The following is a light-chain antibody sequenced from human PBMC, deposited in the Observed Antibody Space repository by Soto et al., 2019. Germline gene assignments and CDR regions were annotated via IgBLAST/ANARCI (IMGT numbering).Light chain of an antibody. J-gene: IGKJ4*01. Sequence: ETVLTQSPATLSLSPWERATLSCRASQSAGNYLAWYQQKPGQAPRLLIYDTSIRATGISARFSGSGSGTDFTLTISSLEPEDFAVYYCQHRSSWPLTFGGGTKVDIK. CDR1: QSAGNY. CDR2: DTS. CDR3: QHRSSWPLT. V-gene: IGKV3-11*01.